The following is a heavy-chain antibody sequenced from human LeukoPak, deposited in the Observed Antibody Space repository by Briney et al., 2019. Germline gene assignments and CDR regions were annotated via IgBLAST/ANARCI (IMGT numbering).Heavy chain of an antibody. D-gene: IGHD6-13*01. Sequence: SETLSLTCTVSGGSISSYYWSWIRQPAGKGLEWIGRIYTSGSTNYNPSLKSRVTMSVDTSKNQFSLKLSSVTAADTAVYYCARTRSTRYYYYYMDVWGKGTTVTVSS. CDR1: GGSISSYY. CDR3: ARTRSTRYYYYYMDV. V-gene: IGHV4-4*07. J-gene: IGHJ6*03. CDR2: IYTSGST.